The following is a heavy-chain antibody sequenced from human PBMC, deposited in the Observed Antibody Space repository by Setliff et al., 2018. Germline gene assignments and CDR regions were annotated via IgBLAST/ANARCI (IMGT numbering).Heavy chain of an antibody. CDR2: ISSSGGIT. D-gene: IGHD3-22*01. V-gene: IGHV3-64*02. Sequence: GGSLRLSCTVSGFTFLSYAMHWVRRAPGKGLEYVSAISSSGGITSYAESVKGRFTISRDISKNTLYLHMDKMRAEDTAVYYCARIAEYDTTDIWGQGTTVTVSS. CDR1: GFTFLSYA. CDR3: ARIAEYDTTDI. J-gene: IGHJ3*02.